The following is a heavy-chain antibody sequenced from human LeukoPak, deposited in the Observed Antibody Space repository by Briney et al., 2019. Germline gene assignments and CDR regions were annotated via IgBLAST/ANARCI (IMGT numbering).Heavy chain of an antibody. CDR1: GYTFTSYA. Sequence: ASVKVSCKASGYTFTSYAMHWVRQAPGQRLEWMGWINAGNGNTKYSQKFQGRVTITRDTSASTAYMELSSLRSEDTAVYYCARDFSIVGNAFDIWGQGTMVTVSS. D-gene: IGHD3-22*01. CDR2: INAGNGNT. CDR3: ARDFSIVGNAFDI. J-gene: IGHJ3*02. V-gene: IGHV1-3*01.